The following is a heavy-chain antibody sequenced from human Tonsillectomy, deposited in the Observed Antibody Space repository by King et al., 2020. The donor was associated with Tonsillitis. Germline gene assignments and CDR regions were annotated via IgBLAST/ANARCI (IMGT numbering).Heavy chain of an antibody. Sequence: VQLVESGGGVVQPGRSLRLSCEPSGFPFSSYGMHWVRQAPGKGLEWVATISYDGTNKHHTDSVKGRFTISRDNSKNTMYLQMNSLRAEDTAVYYCARERLYNVEWGIDHWGQGTLVTVAS. CDR1: GFPFSSYG. CDR3: ARERLYNVEWGIDH. CDR2: ISYDGTNK. V-gene: IGHV3-33*05. D-gene: IGHD2-2*02. J-gene: IGHJ4*02.